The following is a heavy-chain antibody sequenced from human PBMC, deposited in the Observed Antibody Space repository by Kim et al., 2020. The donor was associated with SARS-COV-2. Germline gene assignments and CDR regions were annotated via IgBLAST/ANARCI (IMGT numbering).Heavy chain of an antibody. CDR1: GFTFSSYA. V-gene: IGHV3-23*01. D-gene: IGHD3-9*01. Sequence: GGSLRLSCAASGFTFSSYAMSWVRQAPGKGLEWVSAISGSGGSTYYADSVKGRFTISRDNYKNTQYLQMNSLRAEDTTVYYCAKDTPLYYDILTGHYTKYYFDYWGQGTLVTVSS. J-gene: IGHJ4*02. CDR2: ISGSGGST. CDR3: AKDTPLYYDILTGHYTKYYFDY.